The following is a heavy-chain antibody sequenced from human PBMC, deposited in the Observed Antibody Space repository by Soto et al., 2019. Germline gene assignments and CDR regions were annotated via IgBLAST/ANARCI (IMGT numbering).Heavy chain of an antibody. D-gene: IGHD7-27*01. CDR1: GFTFSNSG. V-gene: IGHV3-15*01. CDR3: TTDYWGSENYYYYYMVG. CDR2: IKSKTDGGTT. Sequence: GGSLRLSCAASGFTFSNSGMSWVRQAPGKGLEWVGRIKSKTDGGTTDYAAPVKGRFTISRDDSKNTLYLQMNSLKTEDTAVYYCTTDYWGSENYYYYYMVGWGKGTTVTVSS. J-gene: IGHJ6*03.